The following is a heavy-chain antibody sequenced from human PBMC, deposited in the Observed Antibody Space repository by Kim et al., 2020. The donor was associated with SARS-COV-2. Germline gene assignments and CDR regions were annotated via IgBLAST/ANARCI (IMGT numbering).Heavy chain of an antibody. J-gene: IGHJ4*02. V-gene: IGHV4-59*01. Sequence: SETLSLTCTVSGGSISSYYWSWIRQPPGKGLEWIGYIYYSGSTNYNPSLSSRVTISVDTSKNQFSLKLSSVTAADTAVYYCARFHSGGSYIFDYWGQGTLVTVSS. CDR2: IYYSGST. CDR1: GGSISSYY. D-gene: IGHD2-15*01. CDR3: ARFHSGGSYIFDY.